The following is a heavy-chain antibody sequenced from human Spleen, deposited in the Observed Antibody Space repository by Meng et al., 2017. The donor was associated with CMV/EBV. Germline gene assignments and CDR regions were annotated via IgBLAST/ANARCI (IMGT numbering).Heavy chain of an antibody. CDR2: ISAYNGNT. CDR3: ARAGVYDSSGYYFV. Sequence: ASVKVSCKVSGYTLTELSMHWVRQAPGQGLEWMGWISAYNGNTNYAQKLQGRVTMTTDTSTSTAYMELRSLRSDDTAVYYCARAGVYDSSGYYFVWGQGTLVTVSS. J-gene: IGHJ4*02. D-gene: IGHD3-22*01. V-gene: IGHV1-18*01. CDR1: GYTLTELS.